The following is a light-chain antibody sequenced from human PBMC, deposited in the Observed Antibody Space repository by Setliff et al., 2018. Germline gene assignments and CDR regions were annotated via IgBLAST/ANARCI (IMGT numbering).Light chain of an antibody. J-gene: IGLJ1*01. CDR1: SSDVGGYNY. CDR3: SSYAGSNNFCV. CDR2: EVN. Sequence: QSALTQPASVSGSPGQSITISCTGTSSDVGGYNYVSWYQHHPGKAPKLIIYEVNKRPSGVPDRFSGSKSGNTASLTVSGLQAEDEADYYCSSYAGSNNFCVFGTGTKVTVL. V-gene: IGLV2-8*01.